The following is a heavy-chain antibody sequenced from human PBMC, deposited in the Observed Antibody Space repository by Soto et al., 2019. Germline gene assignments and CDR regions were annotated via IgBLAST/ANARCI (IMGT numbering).Heavy chain of an antibody. CDR2: ISSSSSYI. V-gene: IGHV3-21*01. CDR3: ARVHYRGSGRNWFDP. D-gene: IGHD3-10*01. CDR1: GFTFSSYS. Sequence: GGSLRLSCAASGFTFSSYSMNWVRQAPGKGLEWVSSISSSSSYIYYADSVKGRFTISRDNAKNSLYLQMNSLRAEDTAVYYCARVHYRGSGRNWFDPWGQGTLVTVS. J-gene: IGHJ5*02.